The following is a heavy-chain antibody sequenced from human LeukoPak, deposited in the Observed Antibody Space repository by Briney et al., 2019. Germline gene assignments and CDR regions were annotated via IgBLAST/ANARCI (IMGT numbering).Heavy chain of an antibody. D-gene: IGHD2-2*01. Sequence: GGSLRLSCAASGFTFSSYGMSWVRQAPGKGLEWVSAISGSGGSTYYADSVKGRFTISRDNSKNTLYLQMNSLRAEDTAVYYCARDRVVGRRRNWFDPWGQGTLVTVSS. CDR2: ISGSGGST. CDR3: ARDRVVGRRRNWFDP. V-gene: IGHV3-23*01. J-gene: IGHJ5*02. CDR1: GFTFSSYG.